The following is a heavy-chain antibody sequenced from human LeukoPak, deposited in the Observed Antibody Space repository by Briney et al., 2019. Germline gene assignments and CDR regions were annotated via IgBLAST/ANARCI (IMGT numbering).Heavy chain of an antibody. CDR3: ARLRSRGITMVRGNFDY. CDR2: FYYSGST. CDR1: GGSISSSSYY. Sequence: SETLSLTCTVSGGSISSSSYYWGWIRQPPGKGLEWIGSFYYSGSTYYNPSLKSRVTISVDTSKNQFSLKLSSVTAADTAVYYCARLRSRGITMVRGNFDYWGQGTLVTVST. V-gene: IGHV4-39*01. J-gene: IGHJ4*02. D-gene: IGHD3-10*01.